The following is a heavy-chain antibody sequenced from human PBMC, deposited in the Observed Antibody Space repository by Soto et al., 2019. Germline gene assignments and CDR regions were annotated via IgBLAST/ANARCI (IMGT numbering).Heavy chain of an antibody. CDR3: AHRVLRTVFGLVTTTAIYFDF. CDR2: LYWDDDK. Sequence: QITLNESGPTPVKPRQTLTLTCTFSGFSLTTSGVGVGWIRQSPGKAPEWLALLYWDDDKRYSPSLKSRLTTTKDTSKNQVVLTMADLDPADTATYYCAHRVLRTVFGLVTTTAIYFDFWGQGTPVAVSS. V-gene: IGHV2-5*02. J-gene: IGHJ4*02. D-gene: IGHD3-3*01. CDR1: GFSLTTSGVG.